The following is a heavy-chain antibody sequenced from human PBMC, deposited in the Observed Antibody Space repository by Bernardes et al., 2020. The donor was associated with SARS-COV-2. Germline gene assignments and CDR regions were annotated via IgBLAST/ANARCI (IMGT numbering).Heavy chain of an antibody. CDR2: IYWDDDK. Sequence: SGPTLVKPTQTLTLTCTFSGFSLSTSGVGVGWIRQPPGKALEWLALIYWDDDKRYSPSLKSRLTITKDTSKNQVVLTMTNMDPVDTATYYCAHRRTGIAAPGWFDPWGQGTLVTVSS. V-gene: IGHV2-5*02. D-gene: IGHD6-6*01. CDR1: GFSLSTSGVG. CDR3: AHRRTGIAAPGWFDP. J-gene: IGHJ5*02.